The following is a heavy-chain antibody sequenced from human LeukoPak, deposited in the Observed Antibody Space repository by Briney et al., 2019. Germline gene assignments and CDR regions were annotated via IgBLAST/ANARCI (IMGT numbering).Heavy chain of an antibody. V-gene: IGHV3-74*01. CDR2: IKTDGSST. Sequence: GGSLRLSCAASGFTFSSHWMHWVRQAPGKGLVWVSRIKTDGSSTSYADSVKGRFTISRDNAKNTLYLQMNSLRVEDTAVYYRARDGLLVSGVALDIWGQGTMVTVSS. CDR1: GFTFSSHW. CDR3: ARDGLLVSGVALDI. J-gene: IGHJ3*02. D-gene: IGHD1-26*01.